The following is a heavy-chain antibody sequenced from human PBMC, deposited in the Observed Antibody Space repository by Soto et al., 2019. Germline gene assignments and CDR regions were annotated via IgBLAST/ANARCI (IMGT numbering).Heavy chain of an antibody. CDR2: IYHSGST. J-gene: IGHJ6*02. Sequence: SETLSLTCAVSGGSISSGGYSWSWIRQPPGKGLEWIGYIYHSGSTYYNPSLKSRVTISVDRSKNQFSLKLSSVTAADTAVYYCARVSYSKRYYYGMDVWGQGTTVTVSS. CDR3: ARVSYSKRYYYGMDV. D-gene: IGHD6-13*01. CDR1: GGSISSGGYS. V-gene: IGHV4-30-2*01.